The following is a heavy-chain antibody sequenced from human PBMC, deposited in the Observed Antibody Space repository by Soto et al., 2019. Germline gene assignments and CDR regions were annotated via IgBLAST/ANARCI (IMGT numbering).Heavy chain of an antibody. CDR3: AKAGGSYHKVDPDAFDI. J-gene: IGHJ3*02. D-gene: IGHD1-26*01. CDR2: ISYDGSNK. Sequence: PGGSLRLSCAASGFTFSSYGMHWVRQAPGKGLEWVAVISYDGSNKYYADSVKGRFTISRDNSKNTLYLQMNSLRAEDTAVYYCAKAGGSYHKVDPDAFDIWGQGTMVTVSS. V-gene: IGHV3-30*18. CDR1: GFTFSSYG.